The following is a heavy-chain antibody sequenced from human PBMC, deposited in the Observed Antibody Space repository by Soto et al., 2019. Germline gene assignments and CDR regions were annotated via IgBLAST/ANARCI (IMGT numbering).Heavy chain of an antibody. V-gene: IGHV4-34*01. Sequence: SETLSRTCAVYGGSFSGYYWSWIRQPPGKGLEWIGEVSHSGSTNYNPSLKSRVTISVDTSKNLFSLKLNSVTAADTAVFYCAKEEPYYYGSGRNTSAFDIWRQGTMIS. CDR3: AKEEPYYYGSGRNTSAFDI. D-gene: IGHD3-10*01. CDR1: GGSFSGYY. J-gene: IGHJ3*02. CDR2: VSHSGST.